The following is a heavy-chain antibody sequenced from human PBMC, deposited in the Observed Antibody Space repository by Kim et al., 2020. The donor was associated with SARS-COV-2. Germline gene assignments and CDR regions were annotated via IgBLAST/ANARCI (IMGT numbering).Heavy chain of an antibody. CDR2: INTNTGNT. D-gene: IGHD2-15*01. CDR3: ASDPVAARTHNWFDP. J-gene: IGHJ5*02. CDR1: GYTFTSYA. V-gene: IGHV7-4-1*02. Sequence: ASVKVSCKASGYTFTSYAMNWVRQAPGQGLEWMGWINTNTGNTTYAQGFTGRFVFSLDTSVSTAYLQISSLKAEDTAVYYCASDPVAARTHNWFDPWGQGTLVTVSS.